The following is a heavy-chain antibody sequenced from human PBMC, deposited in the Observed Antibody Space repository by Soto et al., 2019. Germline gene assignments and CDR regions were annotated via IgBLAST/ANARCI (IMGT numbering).Heavy chain of an antibody. Sequence: PGESLKISCKGSGYSFTSYWIGWVRQMPGKGLEWMGIVYPGDSDTRYSPSFQGQVTISADKSISTAYLQWSSLKASDTAMYYCARLQYSSPDAFDIWGQGTMVTVSS. CDR2: VYPGDSDT. D-gene: IGHD6-13*01. V-gene: IGHV5-51*01. CDR1: GYSFTSYW. J-gene: IGHJ3*02. CDR3: ARLQYSSPDAFDI.